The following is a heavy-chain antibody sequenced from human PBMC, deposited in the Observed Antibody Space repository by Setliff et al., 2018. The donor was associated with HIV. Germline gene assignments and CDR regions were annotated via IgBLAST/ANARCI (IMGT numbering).Heavy chain of an antibody. CDR1: GFTFSSYW. CDR2: IKQDGSEK. CDR3: ARLDFFDSSTYPPYDS. D-gene: IGHD3-22*01. V-gene: IGHV3-7*01. Sequence: QPGGSLRLSCAASGFTFSSYWMSWVRQAPGKGLEWVANIKQDGSEKYYVDSVKGRFTISRDNAKNSLYLQMNSLRAEDTAVYYCARLDFFDSSTYPPYDSWGQGTLVTVSS. J-gene: IGHJ4*02.